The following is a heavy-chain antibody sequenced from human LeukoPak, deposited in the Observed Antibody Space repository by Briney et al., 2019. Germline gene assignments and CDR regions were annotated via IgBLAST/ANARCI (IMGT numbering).Heavy chain of an antibody. Sequence: ASVTVSCTASGYTFTSYGISWVRQAPGQGLEWMGWISAYNGNTNYAQKLQGRVTMTTDTSTSTAYMELRSLRSDDTAVYYCARDVFSIFGVVTSLSDYWGQGTLVTVSS. J-gene: IGHJ4*02. D-gene: IGHD3-3*01. V-gene: IGHV1-18*01. CDR1: GYTFTSYG. CDR3: ARDVFSIFGVVTSLSDY. CDR2: ISAYNGNT.